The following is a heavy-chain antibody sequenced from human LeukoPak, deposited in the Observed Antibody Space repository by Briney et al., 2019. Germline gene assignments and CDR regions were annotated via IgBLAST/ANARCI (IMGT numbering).Heavy chain of an antibody. V-gene: IGHV3-74*03. J-gene: IGHJ4*02. CDR2: INGDGSTI. D-gene: IGHD2-15*01. CDR3: ASLTGWSQVSDY. Sequence: PGGSLRLSCVASGFTFSTYWMHWVRQAPGKGLMWVSHINGDGSTIAYADSVKGRFTISRDNAKNTLYLQMNSLRAEDAALYYCASLTGWSQVSDYWGQGTLVTVSS. CDR1: GFTFSTYW.